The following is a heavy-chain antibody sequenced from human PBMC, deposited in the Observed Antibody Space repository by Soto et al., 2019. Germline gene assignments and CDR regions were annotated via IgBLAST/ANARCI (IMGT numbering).Heavy chain of an antibody. J-gene: IGHJ4*02. CDR2: ISYSGNT. D-gene: IGHD2-15*01. CDR3: AGLRGYAGSPIDY. V-gene: IGHV4-59*01. CDR1: GGSIISGY. Sequence: SETLSLTCTVPGGSIISGYWSWIRQPPGKGLEWIGYISYSGNTNYNPSLKSRVTMSVDTPKNQFSLRLSSVTTADTAVYYCAGLRGYAGSPIDYWGQGTLVTVSS.